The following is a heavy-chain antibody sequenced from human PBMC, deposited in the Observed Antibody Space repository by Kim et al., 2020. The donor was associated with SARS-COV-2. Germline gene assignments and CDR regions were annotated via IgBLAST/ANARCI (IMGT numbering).Heavy chain of an antibody. CDR2: ISSSSSYI. CDR1: GFTFSSYS. CDR3: ARDFVWFGELLPNPYYYYGMDV. V-gene: IGHV3-21*01. D-gene: IGHD3-10*01. Sequence: GGSLRLSCAASGFTFSSYSMNWVRQAPGKGLEWVSSISSSSSYIYYADSVKGRFTISRDNAKNSLYLQMNSLRAEDTAVYYCARDFVWFGELLPNPYYYYGMDVLGQGTTVTVSS. J-gene: IGHJ6*02.